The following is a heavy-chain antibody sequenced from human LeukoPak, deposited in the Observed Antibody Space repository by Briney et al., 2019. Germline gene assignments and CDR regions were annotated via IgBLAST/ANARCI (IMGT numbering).Heavy chain of an antibody. CDR3: AKDLDVLSAADLPSDY. V-gene: IGHV3-30*18. CDR1: GFTFSSYG. J-gene: IGHJ4*02. D-gene: IGHD3-9*01. Sequence: PGGSLRLSCAASGFTFSSYGIHWVRQAPGKGLEWVGVISYDGSTKYYADSVKGRFTISRDNSKNSLYLQMNSLRTEDTALYYCAKDLDVLSAADLPSDYWGQGTLVTVSS. CDR2: ISYDGSTK.